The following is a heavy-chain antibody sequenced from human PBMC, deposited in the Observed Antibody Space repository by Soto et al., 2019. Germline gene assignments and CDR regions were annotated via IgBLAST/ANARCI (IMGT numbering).Heavy chain of an antibody. V-gene: IGHV5-10-1*01. J-gene: IGHJ6*02. Sequence: LGESLKISCKGSGYSFTSYWISWVRQMPGKGLEWMGRIDPSDSYTNYSPSFQGHVTISADKSISTAYLQWSSLKASDTAMYYCARHIQQLWYHMDVWGQGTTVTVSS. D-gene: IGHD5-18*01. CDR3: ARHIQQLWYHMDV. CDR1: GYSFTSYW. CDR2: IDPSDSYT.